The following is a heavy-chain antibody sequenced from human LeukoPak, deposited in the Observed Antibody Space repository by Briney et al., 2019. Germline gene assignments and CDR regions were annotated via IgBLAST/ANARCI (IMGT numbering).Heavy chain of an antibody. CDR3: ANWDIVVVPAAKGIRAKNN. J-gene: IGHJ4*02. V-gene: IGHV3-23*01. D-gene: IGHD2-2*01. CDR2: ISGSGGST. Sequence: PGGSLRLSCAASGFTFSSYAMSWVRQAPGKGLEWVSAISGSGGSTYYADSVKGRFTISRDNSKNTLYLQMNSLRAEDTAVYYCANWDIVVVPAAKGIRAKNNWGQGTPVTVSS. CDR1: GFTFSSYA.